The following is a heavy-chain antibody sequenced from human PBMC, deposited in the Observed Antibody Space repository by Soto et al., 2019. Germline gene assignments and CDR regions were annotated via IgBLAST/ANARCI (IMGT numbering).Heavy chain of an antibody. J-gene: IGHJ4*02. CDR1: GVSISDDNYY. D-gene: IGHD2-21*01. CDR2: IYNRGNT. CDR3: AGGLSGDKVDQ. Sequence: QVQLQESGPGLVKPSQTLSLTCTVSGVSISDDNYYWSWIRQPPGKVLEWIGHIYNRGNTYNNPSLRSRLTLSLDTSKSQFSLNLNSVTAADTAVYYCAGGLSGDKVDQWGQGTLVTVSS. V-gene: IGHV4-30-4*01.